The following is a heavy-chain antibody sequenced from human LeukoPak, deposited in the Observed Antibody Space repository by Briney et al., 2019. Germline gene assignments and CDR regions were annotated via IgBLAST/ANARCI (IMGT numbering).Heavy chain of an antibody. CDR1: GYSFTSYW. Sequence: GESLKISCKGSGYSFTSYWIGWVRQMPGKGLEWMGIIYPGDYDTRYSPSFQGQVTISADKSISTAYLQWSSLKASDTAMYYCARIMVRGVIIGNNAFDIWGQGTMVTVSS. CDR2: IYPGDYDT. J-gene: IGHJ3*02. D-gene: IGHD3-10*01. V-gene: IGHV5-51*01. CDR3: ARIMVRGVIIGNNAFDI.